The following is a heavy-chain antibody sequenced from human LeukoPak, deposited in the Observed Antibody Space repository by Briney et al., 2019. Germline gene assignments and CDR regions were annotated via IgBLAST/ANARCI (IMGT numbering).Heavy chain of an antibody. Sequence: GGSLRLSCAASGFTVSSNYMSWVRQAPGKGLEWVSAISGSGGSTYYADSVKGRFTISRDNSKNTLYLQMNSLRAEDTAVYYCALRFLEWYPPGDYWGQGTLVTVSS. CDR1: GFTVSSNY. D-gene: IGHD3-3*01. CDR2: ISGSGGST. CDR3: ALRFLEWYPPGDY. V-gene: IGHV3-23*01. J-gene: IGHJ4*02.